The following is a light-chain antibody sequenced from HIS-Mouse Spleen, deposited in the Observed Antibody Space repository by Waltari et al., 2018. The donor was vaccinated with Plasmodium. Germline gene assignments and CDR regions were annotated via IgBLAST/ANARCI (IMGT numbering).Light chain of an antibody. Sequence: DIQMTQSPPPLSPSVVNRYTPTGQASQDISNYLNWYQQKPGKAPKLLIYDASNLETGVPSRFSGSGSGTDFTFTISSLQPEDIATYYCQQYDNLPLTFGGGTKVEIK. V-gene: IGKV1-33*01. J-gene: IGKJ4*01. CDR2: DAS. CDR3: QQYDNLPLT. CDR1: QDISNY.